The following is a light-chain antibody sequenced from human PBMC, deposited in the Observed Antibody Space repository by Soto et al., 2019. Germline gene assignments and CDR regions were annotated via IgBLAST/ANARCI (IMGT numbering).Light chain of an antibody. Sequence: QSALTQPPSASGSPGQSVTISCTGTSSDVGGYNYVSWYQQRPGKAPKLMIYEVSKRPSGVPDRFSGSKSDNTASLTVSGLQAEDEADYYCSSYAGSDNFVVFGGGTKLTVL. CDR3: SSYAGSDNFVV. J-gene: IGLJ2*01. CDR2: EVS. CDR1: SSDVGGYNY. V-gene: IGLV2-8*01.